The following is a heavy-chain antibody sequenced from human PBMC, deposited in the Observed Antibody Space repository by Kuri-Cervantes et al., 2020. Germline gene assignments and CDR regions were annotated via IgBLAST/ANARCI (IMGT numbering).Heavy chain of an antibody. Sequence: GGSLRLSCAASGFTFSDHYMDWVRQAPGKGLEWVSYISSSSSTIYYADSVKGRFTISRDNAKNSLYLQMNSLRAEDTAVYYCATTTSYYYYYGMDVWGQGTTVTVSS. CDR3: ATTTSYYYYYGMDV. CDR1: GFTFSDHY. D-gene: IGHD1-26*01. J-gene: IGHJ6*02. V-gene: IGHV3-48*01. CDR2: ISSSSSTI.